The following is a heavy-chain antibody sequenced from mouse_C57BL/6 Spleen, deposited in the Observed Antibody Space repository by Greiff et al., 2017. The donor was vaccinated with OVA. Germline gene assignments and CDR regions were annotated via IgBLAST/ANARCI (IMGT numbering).Heavy chain of an antibody. V-gene: IGHV6-6*01. J-gene: IGHJ3*01. CDR2: IRNKANNHAT. Sequence: EVKLVESGGGLVQPGGSMKLSCAASGFTFSDAWMDWVRQSPEKGLEWVAEIRNKANNHATYYAESVKGRFTISRDDSKSSVYLQMNSLRAEDTGIYYCTRRFYYDYEAWFAYWGQGTLVTVSA. CDR3: TRRFYYDYEAWFAY. CDR1: GFTFSDAW. D-gene: IGHD2-4*01.